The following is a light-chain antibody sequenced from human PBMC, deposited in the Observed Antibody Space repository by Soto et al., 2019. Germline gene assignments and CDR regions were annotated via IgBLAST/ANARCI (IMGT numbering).Light chain of an antibody. CDR3: HVWDISAEPVV. CDR2: ADS. J-gene: IGLJ2*01. V-gene: IGLV3-21*02. Sequence: SYELTQPPSVSVAPGQTATVTCGADNIGSKSVHWYQKKAGQAPLLVVFADSDRPPGIPARFSAFNSGNTATLTISMVEDGDEADYYCHVWDISAEPVVFGGGTKVTVL. CDR1: NIGSKS.